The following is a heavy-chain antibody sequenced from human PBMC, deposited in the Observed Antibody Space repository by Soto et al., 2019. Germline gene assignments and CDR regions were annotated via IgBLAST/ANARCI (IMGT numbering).Heavy chain of an antibody. D-gene: IGHD2-15*01. CDR1: GFTFSSYA. Sequence: PGGSLRLSCAASGFTFSSYAMSWVRQAPGKGLEWVSAISGSGGSTYYADSVKGRFTISRDNSKNTLYLQMNSLRAEDTAVYYCAKSRLRDEPASYYYYSMDVWGQGTTVTVSS. CDR3: AKSRLRDEPASYYYYSMDV. CDR2: ISGSGGST. V-gene: IGHV3-23*01. J-gene: IGHJ6*02.